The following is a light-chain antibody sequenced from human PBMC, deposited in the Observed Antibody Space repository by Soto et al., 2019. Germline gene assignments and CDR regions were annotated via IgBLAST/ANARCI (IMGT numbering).Light chain of an antibody. V-gene: IGKV3-15*01. CDR3: QQYNYWLLIT. J-gene: IGKJ5*01. CDR1: QSVSSN. Sequence: EIVMTQSPATLSVSPGERATLSCRASQSVSSNLAWYQQKPGQAPRLLIYGASTRASGIPARFSGSGSGTDFTLTISSLQSEDFAVYYCQQYNYWLLITFGQGTRLEIK. CDR2: GAS.